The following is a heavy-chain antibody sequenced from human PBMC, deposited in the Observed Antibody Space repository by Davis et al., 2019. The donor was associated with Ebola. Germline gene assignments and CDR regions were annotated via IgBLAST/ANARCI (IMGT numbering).Heavy chain of an antibody. CDR1: GFTFSNFW. J-gene: IGHJ4*02. D-gene: IGHD1-1*01. Sequence: GESLKISCAASGFTFSNFWMHWVRQAPGKGLEWVSYISSRGTNIYYADSVKGRFTISRDIAKNSLYLQMNSLRDEDTAVYYCARGSENWNYVDYWGQGTLVTVSS. CDR2: ISSRGTNI. V-gene: IGHV3-48*02. CDR3: ARGSENWNYVDY.